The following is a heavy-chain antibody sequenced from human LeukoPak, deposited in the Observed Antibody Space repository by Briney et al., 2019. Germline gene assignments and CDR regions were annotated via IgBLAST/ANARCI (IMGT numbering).Heavy chain of an antibody. J-gene: IGHJ4*02. Sequence: SETLSLTCSVANGSISTYYWSWIRQSPGKGLEWIGYISYGGATTYNPSLKTRVTISVDSPKNHFSLRLTSLTAADTALYYCARHGGTLDYFDSSGPGSPVTVSP. CDR1: NGSISTYY. CDR2: ISYGGAT. CDR3: ARHGGTLDYFDS. D-gene: IGHD1-26*01. V-gene: IGHV4-59*08.